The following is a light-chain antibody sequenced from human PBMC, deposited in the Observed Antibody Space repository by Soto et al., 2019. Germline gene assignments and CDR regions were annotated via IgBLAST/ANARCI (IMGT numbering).Light chain of an antibody. CDR2: GES. J-gene: IGKJ1*01. Sequence: EILLTQSPCTLSLSPGDRAPLSCGASQYVSSNNLAWYQQKPGQVPRLLIHGESIRATGIPERFSGRGSGTEYTLTITRLEPEDVETYYCQQYDTYSGTFGQGTKVDIK. CDR3: QQYDTYSGT. V-gene: IGKV3-20*01. CDR1: QYVSSNN.